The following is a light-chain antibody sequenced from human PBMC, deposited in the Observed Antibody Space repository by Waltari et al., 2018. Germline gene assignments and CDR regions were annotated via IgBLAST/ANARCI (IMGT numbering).Light chain of an antibody. CDR2: WAS. CDR3: QHYSNTPYT. Sequence: DIVMTQSPDSLAVSLGERATIHFKSSQSLLYRPNKKNYLAWYQQKPGQPPKLLIYWASTRESGVPDRFSGGVSGTEFTLTISSLQAEDVAVYFCQHYSNTPYTFGQGTILEIK. CDR1: QSLLYRPNKKNY. J-gene: IGKJ2*01. V-gene: IGKV4-1*01.